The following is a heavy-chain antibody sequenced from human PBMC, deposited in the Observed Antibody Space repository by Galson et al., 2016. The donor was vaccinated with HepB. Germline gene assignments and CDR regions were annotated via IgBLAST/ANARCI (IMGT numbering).Heavy chain of an antibody. D-gene: IGHD3-3*01. CDR1: GFIFNNFA. V-gene: IGHV3-23*01. CDR2: LGGSGGTT. CDR3: ARPLLPESRVATFKLRRRSHFSGMDV. J-gene: IGHJ6*02. Sequence: SLRLSCAASGFIFNNFAMTWVRQVPGKGLEWVSSLGGSGGTTYYADSVKGRFVISRDNSRSLMYLEMTGLRADAAAVYYCARPLLPESRVATFKLRRRSHFSGMDVGGRGTTVTVSS.